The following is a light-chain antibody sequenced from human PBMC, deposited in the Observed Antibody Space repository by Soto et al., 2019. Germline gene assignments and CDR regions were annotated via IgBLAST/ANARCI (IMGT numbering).Light chain of an antibody. Sequence: QSVLTQPPSVSGAPGQRVTISCTGSSSNIGAGYDVHWYQHLPGAAPKLLIYVNINRPSGVPERFSGSKSGTSASLAITGHQAADEADYFCQSYDSSVGCFVFGTGTKVTVL. CDR2: VNI. V-gene: IGLV1-40*01. CDR1: SSNIGAGYD. CDR3: QSYDSSVGCFV. J-gene: IGLJ1*01.